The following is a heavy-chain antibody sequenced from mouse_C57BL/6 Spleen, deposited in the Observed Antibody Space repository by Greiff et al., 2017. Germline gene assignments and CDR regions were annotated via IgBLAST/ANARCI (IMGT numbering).Heavy chain of an antibody. CDR3: ANDYPWYFDV. Sequence: VQRVESGPELVKPGASVKISCKASGYAFSSSWMNWVKQRPGKGLEWIGRIYPGDGDTNYNGKFKGKATLTADKSSSTAYMQLSSLTSEDSAVYFCANDYPWYFDVWGTGTTVTVSS. J-gene: IGHJ1*03. D-gene: IGHD2-4*01. V-gene: IGHV1-82*01. CDR1: GYAFSSSW. CDR2: IYPGDGDT.